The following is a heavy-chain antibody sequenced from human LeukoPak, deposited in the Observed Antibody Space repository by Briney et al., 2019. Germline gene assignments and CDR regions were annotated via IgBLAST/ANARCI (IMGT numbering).Heavy chain of an antibody. CDR1: GFIFSAYT. CDR3: TRDIVHGDYVSAY. CDR2: ITTTSAYI. D-gene: IGHD4-17*01. Sequence: GGSLRLSCAASGFIFSAYTLNWVRQAPGKGLEWVSSITTTSAYIYYADSVKGRFTISRDNAKNSLYLQMNSLRADDTAVYYCTRDIVHGDYVSAYWGQGTLVTVSS. V-gene: IGHV3-21*01. J-gene: IGHJ4*02.